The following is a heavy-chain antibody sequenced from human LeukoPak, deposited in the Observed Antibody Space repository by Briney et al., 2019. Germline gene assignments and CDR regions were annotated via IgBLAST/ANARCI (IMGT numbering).Heavy chain of an antibody. Sequence: GGSLRLSCAASGFTFSDSWMSWVRQAPGKGLEWVANMNQDGSAKGYVDSVKGRFTISRDNARNSLYLQMSSLIPEDTAVYYCATYTHWVAGDVWGQGTTVTVSS. V-gene: IGHV3-7*01. CDR3: ATYTHWVAGDV. D-gene: IGHD3-16*01. CDR2: MNQDGSAK. CDR1: GFTFSDSW. J-gene: IGHJ6*02.